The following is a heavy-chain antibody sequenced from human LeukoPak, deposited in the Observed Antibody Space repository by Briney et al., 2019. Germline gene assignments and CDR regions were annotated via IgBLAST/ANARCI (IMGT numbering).Heavy chain of an antibody. J-gene: IGHJ3*02. CDR3: ARDGWLQATIHDAFDI. CDR1: GFTFDDYG. Sequence: GGSLRLSCAASGFTFDDYGMSWVRQAPGKGLEWVSGINWNGGSTGYADSVKGRFTISRDNAKNSLYLQMNSLGAEDTAVYYCARDGWLQATIHDAFDIWGQGTMVTVSS. D-gene: IGHD5-24*01. V-gene: IGHV3-20*04. CDR2: INWNGGST.